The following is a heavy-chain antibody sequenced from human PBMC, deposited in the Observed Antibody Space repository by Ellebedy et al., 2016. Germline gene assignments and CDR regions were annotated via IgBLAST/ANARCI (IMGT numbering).Heavy chain of an antibody. CDR3: AKGRPISNYPFRYYYYYYMDL. CDR1: GFTFSSYA. CDR2: IGGSGGST. D-gene: IGHD4-11*01. Sequence: GESLKISXAASGFTFSSYAMSWVRQAPGKGLEWVSTIGGSGGSTYYTDSVKGRFTISRDNSKNTLYLQMNSLRAEDTAVYYCAKGRPISNYPFRYYYYYYMDLWGKGTTVTVSS. V-gene: IGHV3-23*01. J-gene: IGHJ6*03.